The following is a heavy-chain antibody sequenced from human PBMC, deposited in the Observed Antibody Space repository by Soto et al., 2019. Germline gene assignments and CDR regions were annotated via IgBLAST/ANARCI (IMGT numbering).Heavy chain of an antibody. CDR1: GGSISSYY. D-gene: IGHD5-12*01. CDR3: ARVLYSGYDYGGIDY. J-gene: IGHJ4*02. Sequence: SETLSLTCTVSGGSISSYYWSWIRQPPGKGLEWIGYIYYSGSTNYNPSLKSRVTISVDTSKNQFSLKLSSVTAADTAVYYCARVLYSGYDYGGIDYWGQGTLVTVSS. V-gene: IGHV4-59*01. CDR2: IYYSGST.